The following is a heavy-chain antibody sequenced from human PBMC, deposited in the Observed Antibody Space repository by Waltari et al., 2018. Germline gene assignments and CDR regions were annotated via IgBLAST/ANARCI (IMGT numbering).Heavy chain of an antibody. CDR3: ARQVDYYDSFRGAFDI. Sequence: EVQLVQSGAEVKKPGESLKISCKGSGYSFTTYWIGWVRQMPGKGLEWMGIIYPGDSDTRYSPSFQGQVTISADKSISTAYLQWSSLKASDTAMYYCARQVDYYDSFRGAFDIWGQGTMVTVSS. V-gene: IGHV5-51*01. CDR2: IYPGDSDT. D-gene: IGHD3-22*01. J-gene: IGHJ3*02. CDR1: GYSFTTYW.